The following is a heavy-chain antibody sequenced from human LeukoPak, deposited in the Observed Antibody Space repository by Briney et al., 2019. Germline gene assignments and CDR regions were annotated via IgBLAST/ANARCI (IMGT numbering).Heavy chain of an antibody. CDR1: GGSINSGGYY. V-gene: IGHV4-31*03. J-gene: IGHJ3*02. CDR2: IYYSGST. CDR3: ARHDNYSRAFDI. D-gene: IGHD4-11*01. Sequence: SETLSLTCSVSGGSINSGGYYWSWIRQHPGKGLEWIGYIYYSGSTYYNPSLKSRVTTSIDTSKNQFFLKLSSVTAPDTAVYYCARHDNYSRAFDIWGQGTMVTVSS.